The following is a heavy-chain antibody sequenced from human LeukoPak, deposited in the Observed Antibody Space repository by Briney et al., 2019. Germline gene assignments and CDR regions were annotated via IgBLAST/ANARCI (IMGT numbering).Heavy chain of an antibody. CDR1: GFTFSSHG. D-gene: IGHD6-19*01. V-gene: IGHV3-33*01. J-gene: IGHJ4*02. CDR2: IWYDGSNK. Sequence: QPGGSLRLSCAASGFTFSSHGMHWVRQAAGKGLGWVAVIWYDGSNKYYAYPVEGRFTISRDNSKNTLYLQMNSLRAEDTAVYYCASSIAVAGTIDYWGQGTLVTVSS. CDR3: ASSIAVAGTIDY.